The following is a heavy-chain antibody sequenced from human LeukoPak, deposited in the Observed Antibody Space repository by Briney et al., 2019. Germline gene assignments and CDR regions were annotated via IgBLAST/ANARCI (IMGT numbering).Heavy chain of an antibody. Sequence: KPSETLSLTCTVSGGSISSYYWSWIRQPPGKGLDNPSLKSRVTISVDTSKNQFSLKLSSVTAADTAVYYCARQINLAFDIWGQGTMVTVSS. J-gene: IGHJ3*02. CDR1: GGSISSYY. D-gene: IGHD3-16*01. CDR3: ARQINLAFDI. V-gene: IGHV4-59*01.